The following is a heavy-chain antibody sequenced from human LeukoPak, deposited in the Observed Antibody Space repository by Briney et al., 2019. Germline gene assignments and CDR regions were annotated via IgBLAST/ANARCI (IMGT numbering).Heavy chain of an antibody. V-gene: IGHV3-48*01. D-gene: IGHD3-10*01. CDR1: GFTFSRYI. CDR3: ARGGDGELFLDY. CDR2: ISSSGSTK. J-gene: IGHJ4*02. Sequence: PGGSLRLSCAGSGFTFSRYIMSWVRQAPGKGLEWISYISSSGSTKYYADSVKGRFTISRDNAKNSLYLQMNTLRAEDTAVYSCARGGDGELFLDYWGQGTLVTVSS.